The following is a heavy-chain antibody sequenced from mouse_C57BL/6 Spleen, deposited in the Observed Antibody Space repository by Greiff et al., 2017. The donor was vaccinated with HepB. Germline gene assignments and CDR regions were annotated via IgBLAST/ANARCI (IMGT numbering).Heavy chain of an antibody. D-gene: IGHD1-1*01. CDR2: IYPGGGYT. CDR1: GYTFTNYW. V-gene: IGHV1-63*01. J-gene: IGHJ1*03. Sequence: VQLQQSGAELVRPGTSVKMSCKASGYTFTNYWIGWAKQRPGHGLEWIGDIYPGGGYTNYNEKFKGKATLTADKSSSTAYMQFSSLTSEDSAIYYCARGPGYGSSYWYFDVWGTGTTVTVSS. CDR3: ARGPGYGSSYWYFDV.